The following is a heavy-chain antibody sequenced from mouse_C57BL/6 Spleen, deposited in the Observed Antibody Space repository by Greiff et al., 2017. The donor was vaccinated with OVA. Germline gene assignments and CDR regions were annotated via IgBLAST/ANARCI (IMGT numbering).Heavy chain of an antibody. D-gene: IGHD2-12*01. CDR3: VRHDYSGAY. Sequence: GGGLVQPKGSLKLSCAASGFSFNTYAMNWVRQAPGKGLEWVARIRSKSNNYATYYADSVKDRFTISRDDSESMLYLQMNNLKTEDTAMYYCVRHDYSGAYWGQGTLVTVSA. CDR2: IRSKSNNYAT. V-gene: IGHV10-1*01. CDR1: GFSFNTYA. J-gene: IGHJ3*01.